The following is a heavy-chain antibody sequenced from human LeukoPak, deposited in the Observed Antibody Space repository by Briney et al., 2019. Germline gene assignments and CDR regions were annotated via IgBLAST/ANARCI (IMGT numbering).Heavy chain of an antibody. J-gene: IGHJ6*04. CDR1: GFTFSTYW. V-gene: IGHV3-7*01. D-gene: IGHD3-10*02. CDR3: AELGMIGGV. Sequence: GGSLRLSCAASGFTFSTYWMTWVRQAPGKGLEWVANIKQDGSEKYYVDSVKGRFTISRDNAKNSLYLQMDSLRAEDTAVYYCAELGMIGGVWGKGTTVTISS. CDR2: IKQDGSEK.